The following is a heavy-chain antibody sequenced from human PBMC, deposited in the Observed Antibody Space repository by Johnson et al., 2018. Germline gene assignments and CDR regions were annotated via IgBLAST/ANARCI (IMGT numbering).Heavy chain of an antibody. V-gene: IGHV3-48*03. J-gene: IGHJ3*02. Sequence: VQLVQSGGDLAQPGGSLRLSCAASGFNFMSYNMNWLRQAPGKGLEWISFISATGTTVYYADSVKGRFTIFKDNAKSSLYLHMNSLRVEDTAFYYCAKVIGRRGYGPGDSFHIGRQGTMVTVSA. CDR2: ISATGTTV. D-gene: IGHD2-21*01. CDR1: GFNFMSYN. CDR3: AKVIGRRGYGPGDSFHI.